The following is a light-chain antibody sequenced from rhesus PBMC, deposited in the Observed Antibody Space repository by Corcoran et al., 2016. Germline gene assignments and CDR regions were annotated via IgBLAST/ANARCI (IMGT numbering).Light chain of an antibody. Sequence: DIQMTQSPSSLSASVGDRVTITCQASQGISSWLAWYQQKPGKAPKLLIYAASILQSGVPSRLSGGGSGTVFTLTISSLQPEDFATYYCQQHNRYPWTFGQGNKVEIK. CDR1: QGISSW. CDR3: QQHNRYPWT. V-gene: IGKV1-33*02. CDR2: AAS. J-gene: IGKJ1*01.